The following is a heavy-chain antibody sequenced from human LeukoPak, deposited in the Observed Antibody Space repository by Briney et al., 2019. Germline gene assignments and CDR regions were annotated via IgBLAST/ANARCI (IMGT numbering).Heavy chain of an antibody. D-gene: IGHD3-22*01. CDR1: GFTFSSYS. V-gene: IGHV3-21*01. Sequence: GGSLRLSCAASGFTFSSYSMNWVRQAPGKGLEWVSSISSSSSYIYYADSVKGRFTISRDNAKNSLYLQMNSLRAEDTAVYYCARAWITMIPRAFDIWGQGTMVTVSS. J-gene: IGHJ3*02. CDR3: ARAWITMIPRAFDI. CDR2: ISSSSSYI.